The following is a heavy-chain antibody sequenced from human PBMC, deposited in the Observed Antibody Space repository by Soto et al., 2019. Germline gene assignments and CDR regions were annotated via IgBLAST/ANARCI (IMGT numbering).Heavy chain of an antibody. V-gene: IGHV1-46*01. J-gene: IGHJ3*02. Sequence: ASVKVSCKASGYTFTSYYMHWVRQAPGQGLEWMGIINPSGGSTSYAQKFQGRVTMTRDTYTSTVYMELSSLRSEDTAVYYCARAGGDFWSPSDAFDIWGQGTMVTVSS. CDR3: ARAGGDFWSPSDAFDI. CDR1: GYTFTSYY. CDR2: INPSGGST. D-gene: IGHD3-3*01.